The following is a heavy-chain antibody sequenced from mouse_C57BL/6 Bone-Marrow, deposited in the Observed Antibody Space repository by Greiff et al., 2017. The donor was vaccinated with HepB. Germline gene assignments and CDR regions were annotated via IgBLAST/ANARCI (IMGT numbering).Heavy chain of an antibody. CDR2: ISDGGSYT. CDR3: ARDGRGLLRPFAY. J-gene: IGHJ3*01. V-gene: IGHV5-4*01. Sequence: DVMLVESGGGLVKPGGSLKLSCAASGFTFSSYAMSWVRQTPEKRLEWVATISDGGSYTYYPDNVKGRFTISRDNAKNNLYLQMSHLKSEDTAMYYCARDGRGLLRPFAYWGQGTLVTVSA. CDR1: GFTFSSYA. D-gene: IGHD2-3*01.